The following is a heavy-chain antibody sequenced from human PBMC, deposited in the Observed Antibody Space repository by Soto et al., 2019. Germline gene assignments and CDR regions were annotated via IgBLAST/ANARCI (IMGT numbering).Heavy chain of an antibody. V-gene: IGHV3-30*18. Sequence: QVQLVESGGGVVQPGRSLRLSCAASGFDFNTYGLHWVRQAPGKGLEWVAAISFDGGHQYYADSVKGRFTISRDKSNSTLYLQMNSLGTEDTATYYCAKDSSVTAAGSGGWFDPWGQGTLVSVSS. D-gene: IGHD6-13*01. CDR2: ISFDGGHQ. CDR3: AKDSSVTAAGSGGWFDP. J-gene: IGHJ5*02. CDR1: GFDFNTYG.